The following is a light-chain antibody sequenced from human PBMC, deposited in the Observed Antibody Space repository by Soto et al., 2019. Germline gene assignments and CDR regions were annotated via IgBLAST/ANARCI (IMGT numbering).Light chain of an antibody. V-gene: IGKV3-11*01. CDR2: EAS. CDR3: QHRSDWPG. J-gene: IGKJ5*01. CDR1: QSVGTY. Sequence: EIVLTQSPATLSLSPGERATLSCRASQSVGTYLAWYQQKPGQAPRLLIYEASNRATGISARFSGSGSGTDFPLTISSLEPEDFAVYYCQHRSDWPGFGQGTRLEIK.